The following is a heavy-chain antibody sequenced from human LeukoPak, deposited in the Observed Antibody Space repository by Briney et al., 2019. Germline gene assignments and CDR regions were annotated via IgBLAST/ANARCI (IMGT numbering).Heavy chain of an antibody. J-gene: IGHJ4*02. V-gene: IGHV4-59*01. CDR2: IYYSGST. CDR1: GASISSYY. D-gene: IGHD3-22*01. CDR3: ARVRGYYESSGYDY. Sequence: SETLSLTCTVSGASISSYYWSWIRQPPGKGLEWIGYIYYSGSTNYNPALKSRVTISEDTSKNQISLKLSSVTAADTAVYYCARVRGYYESSGYDYWGQGTLVTVSS.